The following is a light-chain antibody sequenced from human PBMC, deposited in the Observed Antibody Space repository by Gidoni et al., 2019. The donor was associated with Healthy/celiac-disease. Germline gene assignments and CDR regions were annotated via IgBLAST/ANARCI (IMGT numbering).Light chain of an antibody. CDR1: QSVSSN. CDR3: QQYNNWTPCT. V-gene: IGKV3-15*01. J-gene: IGKJ2*02. Sequence: EIVMTQSPATLSVSPGERATLPCRASQSVSSNLAWYQQKPGQAPRQLIYGASTRATGIPARFSGSGSWREVNLTISSMQSEDFAVYYCQQYNNWTPCTFGQGTKLEIK. CDR2: GAS.